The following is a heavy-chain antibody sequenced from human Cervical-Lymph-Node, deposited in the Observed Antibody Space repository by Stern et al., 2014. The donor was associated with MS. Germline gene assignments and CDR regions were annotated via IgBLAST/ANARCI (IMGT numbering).Heavy chain of an antibody. Sequence: EVQLVESGGGLVKPGGSLRLSCAASGFTFSSYSMNWVRQAPGKGLEWVSSFSSSSSYIYYEDSVKGRFTISRDNAKNSLYLQMNSLRAEDTAVYYCARETYYYDSSGLDYWGQGTLVTVSS. CDR1: GFTFSSYS. CDR3: ARETYYYDSSGLDY. V-gene: IGHV3-21*01. J-gene: IGHJ4*02. D-gene: IGHD3-22*01. CDR2: FSSSSSYI.